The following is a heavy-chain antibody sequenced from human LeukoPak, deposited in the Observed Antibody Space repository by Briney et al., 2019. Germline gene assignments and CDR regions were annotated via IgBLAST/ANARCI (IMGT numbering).Heavy chain of an antibody. V-gene: IGHV1-18*04. CDR2: ISAYNGNT. Sequence: GASVTVSCKASGYTFTSYGISWVRQAPGQGLEGMGWISAYNGNTNYAQKLQGRVTMTTDTSTSTAYMELRSLRSDDTAVYYCARGKSSRPDYYYYGMDVWGKGTTVTVSS. CDR1: GYTFTSYG. CDR3: ARGKSSRPDYYYYGMDV. D-gene: IGHD2-2*01. J-gene: IGHJ6*04.